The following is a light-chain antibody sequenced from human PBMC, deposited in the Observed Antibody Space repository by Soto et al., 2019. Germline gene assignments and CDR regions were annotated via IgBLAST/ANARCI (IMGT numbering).Light chain of an antibody. V-gene: IGKV3-15*01. CDR1: QSLSGN. J-gene: IGKJ2*01. Sequence: EIVMTQSPATLAGSPGETVTLSCRASQSLSGNLAWYQQKPGQAPRLLIFRASTRATGVPARFSGRGSGTEFTLTISGLQPDDFATYYCQQYNGFSGTFGQGTKVDIK. CDR2: RAS. CDR3: QQYNGFSGT.